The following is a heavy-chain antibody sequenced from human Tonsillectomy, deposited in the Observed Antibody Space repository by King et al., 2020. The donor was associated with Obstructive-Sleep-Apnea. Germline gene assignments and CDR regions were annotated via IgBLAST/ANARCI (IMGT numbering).Heavy chain of an antibody. CDR1: GYTFTSND. J-gene: IGHJ5*02. CDR2: MNPNSGNT. CDR3: AGGGAYISGLPFDP. V-gene: IGHV1-8*01. Sequence: VQLVESGAEVKKPGASVRVSCKASGYTFTSNDINWVRQATGQGLEWMGWMNPNSGNTGYAQKFQGRVTMTRNTSISTAYMELSSLRSEDTAVYYCAGGGAYISGLPFDPWGQGTLVTVSS. D-gene: IGHD6-19*01.